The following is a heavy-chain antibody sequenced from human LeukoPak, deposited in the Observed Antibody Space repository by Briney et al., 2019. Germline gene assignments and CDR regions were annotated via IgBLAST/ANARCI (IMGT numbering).Heavy chain of an antibody. Sequence: GGSLRLSCAGSGFTVTNNYMTWVRQAPGKGLEWVSFINSGGNTFYADSVKGRFTISRDNSKNTLYLQMNSLRAEATAVYYCAKDATEDGGYFDYWGQGTLVTVSS. D-gene: IGHD3-16*01. J-gene: IGHJ4*02. V-gene: IGHV3-53*01. CDR1: GFTVTNNY. CDR2: INSGGNT. CDR3: AKDATEDGGYFDY.